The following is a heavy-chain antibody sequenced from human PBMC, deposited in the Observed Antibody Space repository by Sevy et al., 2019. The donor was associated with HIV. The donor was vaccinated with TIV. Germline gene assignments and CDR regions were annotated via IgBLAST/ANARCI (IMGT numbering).Heavy chain of an antibody. CDR1: GYTFTGYY. CDR2: INPNSGGT. Sequence: ASVKVSCKASGYTFTGYYMHWVRQAPGQGLEWMGRINPNSGGTNYAQKFQGRVTMTRDTSINTAYMELSRLRSDDTAVYYCARLYSSSWQDFDYWGQGTLVTVSS. CDR3: ARLYSSSWQDFDY. D-gene: IGHD6-13*01. J-gene: IGHJ4*02. V-gene: IGHV1-2*06.